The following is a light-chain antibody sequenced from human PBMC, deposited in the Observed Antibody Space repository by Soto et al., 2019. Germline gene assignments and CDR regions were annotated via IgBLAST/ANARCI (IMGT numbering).Light chain of an antibody. CDR1: QSVGNNY. V-gene: IGKV3-20*01. CDR3: QQCATSPLT. Sequence: EIVLTQSPGTLSLSPGERATLSCRASQSVGNNYLAWFQQKPGQAPRLLIDDASRRATGIPDRFSGSGSGTDFTLTISRLEPEDFAVCYCQQCATSPLTFGGGTKVEIK. J-gene: IGKJ4*01. CDR2: DAS.